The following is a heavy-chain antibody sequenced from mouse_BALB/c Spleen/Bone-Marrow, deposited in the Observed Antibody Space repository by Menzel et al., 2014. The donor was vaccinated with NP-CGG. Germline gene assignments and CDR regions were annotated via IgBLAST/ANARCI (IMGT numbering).Heavy chain of an antibody. V-gene: IGHV1-37*01. D-gene: IGHD2-3*01. J-gene: IGHJ2*01. CDR1: GYSFTGYF. CDR2: INPYNGDT. CDR3: GRGKDGYYSFDY. Sequence: EVQLQQSGPELVKPGASVKISCKASGYSFTGYFMYWVKQSHGKSLEWIGRINPYNGDTFYNQKFKGKATLTVDKSSSTAHMELLSLTSEDSAVYYCGRGKDGYYSFDYWGQGTTLTVSS.